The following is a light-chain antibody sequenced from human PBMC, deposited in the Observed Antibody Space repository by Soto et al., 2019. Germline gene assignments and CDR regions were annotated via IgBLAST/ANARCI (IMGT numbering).Light chain of an antibody. V-gene: IGKV3-11*01. J-gene: IGKJ5*01. CDR2: DAS. CDR1: HSVLPSANNKRC. CDR3: QQRSNWPTFT. Sequence: DIVMTQSPVSLAVSLGETATINCKSSHSVLPSANNKRCLAWYQQKPGQAPRLLIYDASNRAAGIPARFSGSGSGTDFTLTISSLEPEDFAVYYGQQRSNWPTFTVGQGTRLEIK.